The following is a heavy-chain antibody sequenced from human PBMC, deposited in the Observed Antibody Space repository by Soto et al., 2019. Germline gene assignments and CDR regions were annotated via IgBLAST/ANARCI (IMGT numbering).Heavy chain of an antibody. CDR3: AKARIAVAGPFDY. D-gene: IGHD6-19*01. J-gene: IGHJ4*02. CDR2: ISYDGSNK. Sequence: GGSLRLSCAASGFTFSSYGMHWVRQAPCKGLEWVAVISYDGSNKYYADYVKGRFTISRDNSKNTLYLQMNSLRAEDTAVYYCAKARIAVAGPFDYWGQGTLVTVSS. CDR1: GFTFSSYG. V-gene: IGHV3-30*18.